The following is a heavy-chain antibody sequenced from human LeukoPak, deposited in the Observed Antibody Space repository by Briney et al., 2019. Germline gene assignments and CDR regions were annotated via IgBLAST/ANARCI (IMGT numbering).Heavy chain of an antibody. Sequence: GRSLRLSCAASGFTFDDYAMHWVRKTPGEGLEWVSGISWNNYNIGYADSVKGRFTISRDNAKNSLYLQMNSLRLEDTALYYCVKDTGYSYGPFDYWGQGALVTVSS. D-gene: IGHD5-18*01. CDR1: GFTFDDYA. CDR2: ISWNNYNI. V-gene: IGHV3-9*01. CDR3: VKDTGYSYGPFDY. J-gene: IGHJ4*02.